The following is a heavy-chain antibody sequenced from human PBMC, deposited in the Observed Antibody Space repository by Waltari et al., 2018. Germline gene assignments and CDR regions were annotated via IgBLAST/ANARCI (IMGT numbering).Heavy chain of an antibody. Sequence: QVQLQESGPGLVKPSETLSLTCTVSGGSISSYYWSCIRQPPGKGLEWIGYIYYSGSTNYNPSLKSRVTISVDTSKNQFSLKLSSVTAADTAVYYCAREGSSWYFDYWGQGTLVTVSS. CDR1: GGSISSYY. V-gene: IGHV4-59*01. CDR3: AREGSSWYFDY. D-gene: IGHD6-13*01. CDR2: IYYSGST. J-gene: IGHJ4*02.